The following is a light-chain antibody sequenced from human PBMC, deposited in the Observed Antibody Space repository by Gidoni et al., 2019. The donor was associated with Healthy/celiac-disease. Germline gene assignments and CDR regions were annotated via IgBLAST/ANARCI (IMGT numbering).Light chain of an antibody. V-gene: IGKV3-11*01. Sequence: EIVLTQSPATLSVSPGERATLSGRASQSVSSYLAWYQQKPGQAPRLLIYDASNRATGIPARFGGSGSGTDFTLTISSLEPEDFAVYYGQRRSNWPLFTFGPGTKVDIK. CDR1: QSVSSY. J-gene: IGKJ3*01. CDR3: QRRSNWPLFT. CDR2: DAS.